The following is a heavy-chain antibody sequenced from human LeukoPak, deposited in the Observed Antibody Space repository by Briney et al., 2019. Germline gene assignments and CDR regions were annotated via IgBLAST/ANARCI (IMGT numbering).Heavy chain of an antibody. V-gene: IGHV1-8*03. CDR3: ARGRDGFYYYYYYMDV. D-gene: IGHD3-10*01. J-gene: IGHJ6*03. Sequence: ASVKVSCKASGYTFTSYGISWVRQAPGQGLEWMGIINPSGGSTSYAQKFQGRVTITRNTSISTAYMELSSLRSEDTAVYYCARGRDGFYYYYYYMDVWGKGTTVTVSS. CDR1: GYTFTSYG. CDR2: INPSGGST.